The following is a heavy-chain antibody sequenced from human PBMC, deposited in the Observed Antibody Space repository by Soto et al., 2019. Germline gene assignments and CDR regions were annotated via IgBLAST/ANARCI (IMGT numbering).Heavy chain of an antibody. D-gene: IGHD6-25*01. Sequence: QVELQESGPRLVKSSGTLSLTCEVSSGSISTGNWWSWILQPPGKGLEWIGEIYYTGATNYNPSLKSRVTMTIDKSKDQFSLILTSATAADTAVYYCARVFSSGSGWMYYFDFWGQGILVSVSS. J-gene: IGHJ4*02. CDR2: IYYTGAT. CDR1: SGSISTGNW. CDR3: ARVFSSGSGWMYYFDF. V-gene: IGHV4-4*02.